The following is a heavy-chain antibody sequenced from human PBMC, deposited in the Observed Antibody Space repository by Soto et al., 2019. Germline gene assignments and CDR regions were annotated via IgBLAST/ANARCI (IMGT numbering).Heavy chain of an antibody. J-gene: IGHJ6*03. CDR1: GFTFSSYG. CDR3: AKGGFAYGTTFVIHYYMDV. CDR2: ISYDGSNK. D-gene: IGHD1-7*01. Sequence: QVQLVESGGGVVQPGRSLRLSCAASGFTFSSYGMHWVRQAPGKGLEWVAVISYDGSNKYYADSVKGRFTISRDNSKNTLYLQMNSLRAEDTAVYYCAKGGFAYGTTFVIHYYMDVWGKGTTVTVSS. V-gene: IGHV3-30*18.